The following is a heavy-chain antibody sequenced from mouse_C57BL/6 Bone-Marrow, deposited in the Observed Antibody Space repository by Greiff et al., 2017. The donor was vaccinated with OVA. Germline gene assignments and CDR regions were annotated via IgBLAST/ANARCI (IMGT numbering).Heavy chain of an antibody. J-gene: IGHJ2*01. CDR3: AREGYYGSSPY. CDR2: IYPRSGNT. D-gene: IGHD1-1*01. V-gene: IGHV1-81*01. Sequence: VQGVESGAELARPGASVKLSCKASGYTFTSYGISWVKQRTGQGLEWIGEIYPRSGNTYYNEKFKGKATLTADKSSSTAYMELRSLTSEDSAVYFCAREGYYGSSPYWGQGTTLTVSS. CDR1: GYTFTSYG.